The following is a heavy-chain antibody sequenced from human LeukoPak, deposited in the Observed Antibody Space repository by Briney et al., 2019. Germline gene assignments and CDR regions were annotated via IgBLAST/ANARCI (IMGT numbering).Heavy chain of an antibody. Sequence: GRSLRLSCEASGFTFSSYAMHWVRLAPGKGLEWVAVISYDGSNKYYADSVKGRFTISRDNSKNTLYLQMNSLRAEDMAVYYCAREFWSGPTTNYGMDVWGQGTTVTVSS. CDR3: AREFWSGPTTNYGMDV. J-gene: IGHJ6*02. CDR2: ISYDGSNK. V-gene: IGHV3-30*04. D-gene: IGHD3-3*01. CDR1: GFTFSSYA.